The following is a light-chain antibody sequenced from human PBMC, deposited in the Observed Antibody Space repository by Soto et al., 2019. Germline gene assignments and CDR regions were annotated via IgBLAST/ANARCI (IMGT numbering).Light chain of an antibody. CDR1: QSVSSTY. CDR3: QQYGRSSLT. CDR2: GAS. J-gene: IGKJ3*01. Sequence: EIALTQAPGTLSLSPGERATLSCRVSQSVSSTYLAWYQQKPGQAPRLLIYGASSRASGIPDRFSGSGSGTDFTLTISRLDPEDFAVYYCQQYGRSSLTFGPGTKVDIK. V-gene: IGKV3-20*01.